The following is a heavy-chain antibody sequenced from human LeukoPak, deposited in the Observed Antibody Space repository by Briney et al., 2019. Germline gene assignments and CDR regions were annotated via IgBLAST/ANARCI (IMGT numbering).Heavy chain of an antibody. D-gene: IGHD2-2*01. CDR1: GFTFSSYA. V-gene: IGHV3-23*01. CDR3: AKGGRVVPAAMGDYFDY. J-gene: IGHJ4*02. CDR2: ISGSGGST. Sequence: GGSLRLSCAASGFTFSSYAMSWVRQAPGRGLEWVSAISGSGGSTYYADSVKGRFTISRDNSKNTLYLQMNSLRAEDTAVYYCAKGGRVVPAAMGDYFDYWGQGTLVTVSS.